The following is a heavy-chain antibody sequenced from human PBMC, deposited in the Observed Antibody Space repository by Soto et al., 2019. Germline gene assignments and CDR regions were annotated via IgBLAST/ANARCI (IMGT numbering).Heavy chain of an antibody. CDR3: ARLYCSGSTCYLVRPLVSEETPYYFDY. J-gene: IGHJ4*02. D-gene: IGHD2-2*01. CDR1: GGSVSSDSYY. CDR2: IYYSGST. Sequence: SETLSLTCTVSGGSVSSDSYYWSWIRQPPGKGLEWIGYIYYSGSTNYNPTLKGRLTIAVDTSKNPFSLKLSSVTAADTAVYYCARLYCSGSTCYLVRPLVSEETPYYFDYWGQGTLVTVSS. V-gene: IGHV4-61*01.